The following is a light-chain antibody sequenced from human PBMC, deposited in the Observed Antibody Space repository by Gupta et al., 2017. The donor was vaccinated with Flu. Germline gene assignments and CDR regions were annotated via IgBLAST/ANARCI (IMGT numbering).Light chain of an antibody. CDR3: QVWDSRSDHWV. CDR1: NIGSKS. CDR2: DVS. V-gene: IGLV3-21*03. J-gene: IGLJ3*02. Sequence: SYVLTQPPSVSVAPGKPARITCGGDNIGSKSVHWYQQKPGQAPVLVVYDVSDRPSGLPERLSGSNSGNTAALTISRVEAGDEAEYYCQVWDSRSDHWVFGGGTKVTVL.